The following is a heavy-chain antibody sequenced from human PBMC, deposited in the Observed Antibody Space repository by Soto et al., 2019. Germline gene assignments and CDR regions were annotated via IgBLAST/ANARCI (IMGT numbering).Heavy chain of an antibody. CDR2: IYWNDDT. CDR3: AHRPSGWYLFDY. D-gene: IGHD6-19*01. J-gene: IGHJ4*02. Sequence: QITLKESGPTLVRPTQTLTLTCTFSGFSLSTSGLGVGWIRQPPGKAMEWLALIYWNDDTRYSPSLKARLTITNDTSKNQVVLTMTNMDPVDTATYYCAHRPSGWYLFDYWGQGTLVTVSS. CDR1: GFSLSTSGLG. V-gene: IGHV2-5*01.